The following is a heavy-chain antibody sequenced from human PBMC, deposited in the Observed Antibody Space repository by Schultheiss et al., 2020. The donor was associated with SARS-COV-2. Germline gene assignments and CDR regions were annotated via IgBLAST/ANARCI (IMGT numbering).Heavy chain of an antibody. J-gene: IGHJ4*02. V-gene: IGHV4-59*08. Sequence: SQTLSLTCTVSGGSISSYYWSWIRQPPGKGLEWIGYIYYSGSANYSPSLNSRVTISIDTSKNQFSLRLSSVTAADTAIYYCARGMATRPSPFDYWGQGTLVTVSS. CDR1: GGSISSYY. CDR2: IYYSGSA. D-gene: IGHD6-6*01. CDR3: ARGMATRPSPFDY.